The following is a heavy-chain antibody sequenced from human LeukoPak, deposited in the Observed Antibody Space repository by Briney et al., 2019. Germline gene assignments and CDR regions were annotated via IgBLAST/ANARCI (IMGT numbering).Heavy chain of an antibody. Sequence: PSETLSLTCTVSGGSISSGGYYWSWIRQHPGKGLEWIGYIYYSGSTYYNPSHKSRVTISVDTSKNQFSLKLSSVTAADTAVYYCARAAYYYDSSGYRYWYSDLWGRGTLVTVSS. J-gene: IGHJ2*01. D-gene: IGHD3-22*01. V-gene: IGHV4-31*03. CDR2: IYYSGST. CDR1: GGSISSGGYY. CDR3: ARAAYYYDSSGYRYWYSDL.